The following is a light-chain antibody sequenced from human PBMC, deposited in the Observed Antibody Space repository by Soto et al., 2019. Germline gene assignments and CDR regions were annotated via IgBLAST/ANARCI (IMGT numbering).Light chain of an antibody. CDR1: QSVSTN. Sequence: EIVMTQSPATLSVSPGERATLSCRASQSVSTNLAWYQQKPGQAPRLLIYGASTRATGIPAGFSGSGSGTEFTLTISSLQSEDVAVYYCQQYNYWPRTFGPGTKVDIK. V-gene: IGKV3-15*01. CDR3: QQYNYWPRT. J-gene: IGKJ3*01. CDR2: GAS.